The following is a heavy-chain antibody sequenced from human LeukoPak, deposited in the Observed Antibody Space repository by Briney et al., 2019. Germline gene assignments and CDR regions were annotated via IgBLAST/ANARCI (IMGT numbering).Heavy chain of an antibody. D-gene: IGHD3-16*01. J-gene: IGHJ5*02. CDR2: ISSSSSYI. V-gene: IGHV3-21*01. CDR3: ARQGDSIRGYYLDWFDA. Sequence: GGSLRLSCAASGFTFSSYSMNWVRQAPGKGLEWVSSISSSSSYIYYADSVKGRFTISRDNAKNSLYLQMNSLRAEDTAEYFCARQGDSIRGYYLDWFDAWGQGTLVIVSS. CDR1: GFTFSSYS.